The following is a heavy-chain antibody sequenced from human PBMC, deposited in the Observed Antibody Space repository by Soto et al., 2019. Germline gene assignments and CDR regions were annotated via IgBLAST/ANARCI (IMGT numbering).Heavy chain of an antibody. CDR2: IKSKADGGTT. J-gene: IGHJ4*02. Sequence: EVQLVESGGGLVKPGGSFRLSCAASGFIFSNAWMSWVRQAPGKGLEWVGRIKSKADGGTTNYAAPVKGRFNISRDGSKNTLYLQMNGLKPEDTAVYYCTTGWSSKDYWGQGTLVTVSS. D-gene: IGHD3-3*01. V-gene: IGHV3-15*01. CDR3: TTGWSSKDY. CDR1: GFIFSNAW.